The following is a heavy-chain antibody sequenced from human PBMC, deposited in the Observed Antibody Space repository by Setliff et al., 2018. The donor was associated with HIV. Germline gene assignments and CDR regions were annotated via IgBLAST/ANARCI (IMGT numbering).Heavy chain of an antibody. Sequence: ETLSLTCTVSRGSIKYYFWSWIRQPPGKGLECIGHISYSGTTNYNPSLESRVSISVDTSKNQFSLKLKSVTAADTAVYYCARDSDGSSYYHFAHWSQGTLVTV. CDR1: RGSIKYYF. J-gene: IGHJ4*02. D-gene: IGHD3-22*01. V-gene: IGHV4-59*01. CDR3: ARDSDGSSYYHFAH. CDR2: ISYSGTT.